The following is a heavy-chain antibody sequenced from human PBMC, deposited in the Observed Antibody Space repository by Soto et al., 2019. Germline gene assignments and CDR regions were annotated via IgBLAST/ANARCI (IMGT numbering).Heavy chain of an antibody. V-gene: IGHV3-33*01. CDR3: ARDPSQYSYDFWSGYYNAGWFDP. Sequence: PGGSLRLSCAASGFTFSSYGMHWVRQAPGKGLEWVAVIWYDGSNKYYADSVKGRFTISRDNSKNTLYLQMNSLRAEDTAVYYCARDPSQYSYDFWSGYYNAGWFDPWGQGTLVTVSS. CDR2: IWYDGSNK. D-gene: IGHD3-3*01. CDR1: GFTFSSYG. J-gene: IGHJ5*02.